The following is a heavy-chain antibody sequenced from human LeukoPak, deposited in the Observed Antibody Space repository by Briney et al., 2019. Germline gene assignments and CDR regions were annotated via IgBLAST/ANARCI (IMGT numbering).Heavy chain of an antibody. CDR1: GYSISNGYY. J-gene: IGHJ5*02. CDR3: ARPDCSGGSCYSLTRPYNWFDP. D-gene: IGHD2-15*01. V-gene: IGHV4-38-2*02. Sequence: SETLSLTCTVSGYSISNGYYWGWIRQPPGKGLEWIGSIYHSGSTYYNPSLKSRVTISVDTSKNQFSLKLSSVTAADTAVYYCARPDCSGGSCYSLTRPYNWFDPWGQGTLVTVSS. CDR2: IYHSGST.